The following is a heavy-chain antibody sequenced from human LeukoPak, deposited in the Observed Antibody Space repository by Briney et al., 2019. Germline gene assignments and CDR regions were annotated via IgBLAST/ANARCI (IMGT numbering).Heavy chain of an antibody. V-gene: IGHV3-48*02. CDR3: ARDRQLTLVQGVFTS. CDR2: ISSSSSTI. J-gene: IGHJ5*02. D-gene: IGHD3-10*01. CDR1: GFTFSSYR. Sequence: GGSLRLSCAASGFTFSSYRMNWVRRAPGKGLEWVSYISSSSSTIYYADSVKGRFTISRDNAKNSLYLQMNSLRDEDTAVYYCARDRQLTLVQGVFTSWGQGTLVTVSS.